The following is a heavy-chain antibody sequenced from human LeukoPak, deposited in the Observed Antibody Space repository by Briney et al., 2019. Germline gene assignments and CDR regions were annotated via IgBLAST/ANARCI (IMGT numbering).Heavy chain of an antibody. J-gene: IGHJ4*02. V-gene: IGHV3-7*01. Sequence: GGSLRLSCAASGFTYSYYWMKWVRQAPGKGLEWVANIKQDGSEKYYVDSVKGRFTISRDNAKNSLYLQLNSLRVEDTAVYYCASQRFLDYWGQGTLVTVSS. CDR1: GFTYSYYW. CDR2: IKQDGSEK. D-gene: IGHD3-3*01. CDR3: ASQRFLDY.